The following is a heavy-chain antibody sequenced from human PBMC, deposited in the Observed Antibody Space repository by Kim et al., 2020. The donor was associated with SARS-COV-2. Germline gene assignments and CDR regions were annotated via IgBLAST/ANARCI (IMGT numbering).Heavy chain of an antibody. CDR2: IYYSGST. CDR3: ASTIVVVPAEVNWFDP. V-gene: IGHV4-39*07. CDR1: GGSISSSSYY. D-gene: IGHD2-2*01. Sequence: SETLSLTCTVSGGSISSSSYYWGWIRQPPGKGLEWIGSIYYSGSTYYNPSLKSRVTISVDTSKNQFSLKLSSVTAADTAVYYCASTIVVVPAEVNWFDPWGPGTLVTLSS. J-gene: IGHJ5*02.